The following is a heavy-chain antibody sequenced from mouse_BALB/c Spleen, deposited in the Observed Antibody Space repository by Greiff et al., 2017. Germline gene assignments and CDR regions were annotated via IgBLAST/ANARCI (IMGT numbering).Heavy chain of an antibody. CDR1: GYTFTSYW. D-gene: IGHD2-10*02. CDR3: AREYGNWYFDV. J-gene: IGHJ1*01. CDR2: IYPGDGDT. V-gene: IGHV1-87*01. Sequence: VQLQQSGAELARPGASVKLSCKASGYTFTSYWMQWVKQRPGQGLEWIGAIYPGDGDTRYTQKFKGKATLTADKSSSTAYMQLSSLASEDSAVYYCAREYGNWYFDVWGAGTTVTVSS.